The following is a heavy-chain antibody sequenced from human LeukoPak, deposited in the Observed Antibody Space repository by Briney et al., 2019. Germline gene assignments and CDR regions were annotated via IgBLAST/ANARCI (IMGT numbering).Heavy chain of an antibody. CDR1: GFTFSSYV. V-gene: IGHV3-48*02. CDR3: ARDTALDY. CDR2: ISSSGSTI. Sequence: GGSLTLSCAVSGFTFSSYVMQWVRQAPGKGLEWVSYISSSGSTIYYADSVKGRFTISRDNAKNSLYLQMSSLRDEDTAVYYCARDTALDYWGQGTLVTVSS. D-gene: IGHD5-18*01. J-gene: IGHJ4*02.